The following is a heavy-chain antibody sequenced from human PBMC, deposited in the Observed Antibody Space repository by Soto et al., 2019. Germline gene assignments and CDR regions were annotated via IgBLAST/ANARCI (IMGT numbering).Heavy chain of an antibody. CDR3: ARDTVKGGYYYSGMDV. CDR1: GFTFSSYS. Sequence: PGGSLRLSCAASGFTFSSYSMNWVRQAPGKGLEWVSSISSSSSYIYYADSVKGRFTISRDNAKNSLYLQMNSLRAEDTAVYYCARDTVKGGYYYSGMDVWGQGTTVTVSS. D-gene: IGHD4-4*01. CDR2: ISSSSSYI. J-gene: IGHJ6*02. V-gene: IGHV3-21*01.